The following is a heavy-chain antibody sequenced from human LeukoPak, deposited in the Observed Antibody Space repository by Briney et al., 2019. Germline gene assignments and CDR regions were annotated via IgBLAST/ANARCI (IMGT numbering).Heavy chain of an antibody. V-gene: IGHV1-46*01. CDR3: ARASWREAMDEEAFDY. CDR2: INPSGGST. D-gene: IGHD5-18*01. Sequence: ASVKVSCKASGYTFTSYYMHWVRQAPGQGLEWMGIINPSGGSTSYAQKFQGRVTMTRDTSTSTAYMELRSLRSDDTAVYYCARASWREAMDEEAFDYWGQGTLVTVSS. J-gene: IGHJ4*02. CDR1: GYTFTSYY.